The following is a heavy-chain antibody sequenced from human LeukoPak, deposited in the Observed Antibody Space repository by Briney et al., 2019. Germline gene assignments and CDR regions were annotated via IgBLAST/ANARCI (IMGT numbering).Heavy chain of an antibody. V-gene: IGHV4-59*01. CDR2: IYYSGST. Sequence: PLETLSLTRTVSGGSISSYYWSWIRQPPGKGLEWIGYIYYSGSTNYNPSLKSRVTISVDTSKNQFSLKLSSVTAADTAVYYCARIGHEDYYFDYWGQGTLVTVSS. CDR1: GGSISSYY. J-gene: IGHJ4*02. CDR3: ARIGHEDYYFDY.